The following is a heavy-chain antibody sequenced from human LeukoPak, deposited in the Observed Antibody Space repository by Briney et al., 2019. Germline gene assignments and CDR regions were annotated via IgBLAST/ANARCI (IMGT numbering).Heavy chain of an antibody. CDR3: ARGKGDLAQYYFDC. Sequence: PGGSLRLSCVASGFTFSKYAMSWVRQAPGKGLEWVSAISGSGGSTYYADSVKGRFTISRDSSKNTLYLQMSSPRAEDTAVYYCARGKGDLAQYYFDCWGQGTLVTVSS. CDR1: GFTFSKYA. D-gene: IGHD2-21*02. J-gene: IGHJ4*02. CDR2: ISGSGGST. V-gene: IGHV3-23*01.